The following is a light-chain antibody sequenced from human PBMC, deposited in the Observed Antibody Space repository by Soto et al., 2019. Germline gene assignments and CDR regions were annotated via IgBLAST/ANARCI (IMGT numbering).Light chain of an antibody. CDR3: QQYSSMVS. J-gene: IGKJ4*01. V-gene: IGKV1-33*01. Sequence: DIQMPQSPSSLSASVGDRVTIACQSSHDVSRNLNWLQQKPGEAPKLLIYDASNLERGVPSRFSGSESGTDFTLISSSLQPEYVATYYCQQYSSMVSFGGGTAIEIK. CDR2: DAS. CDR1: HDVSRN.